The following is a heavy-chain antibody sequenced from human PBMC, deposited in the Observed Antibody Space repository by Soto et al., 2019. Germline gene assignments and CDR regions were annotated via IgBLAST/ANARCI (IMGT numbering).Heavy chain of an antibody. D-gene: IGHD2-15*01. CDR1: GYSFTSYW. J-gene: IGHJ6*02. CDR2: IDPSDSYT. Sequence: PGESLKISCKGSGYSFTSYWISWVRQMPGKGLEWMGRIDPSDSYTNYSPSFQGHVTISADKSISTAYLQWSSLKASDTAMYYCASGYCSGGSCYGRNYYYYYGMDVWGQGTTVTVSS. CDR3: ASGYCSGGSCYGRNYYYYYGMDV. V-gene: IGHV5-10-1*01.